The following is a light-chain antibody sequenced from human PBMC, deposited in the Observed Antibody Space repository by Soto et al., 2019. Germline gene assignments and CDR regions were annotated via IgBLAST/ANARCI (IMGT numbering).Light chain of an antibody. V-gene: IGKV3-20*01. J-gene: IGKJ1*01. CDR3: QQYGSDSPWT. CDR1: AGVSSSY. CDR2: GAT. Sequence: PGTLSFPPGERATLSYKASAGVSSSYFALYQQKPGQAPRRLIYGATSRATGIPDRFSGSGSGTDFTLTISRLEPEDFAVYYCQQYGSDSPWTFGQGSKVAIK.